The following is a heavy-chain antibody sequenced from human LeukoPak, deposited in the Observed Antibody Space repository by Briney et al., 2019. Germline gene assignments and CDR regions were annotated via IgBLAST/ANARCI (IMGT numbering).Heavy chain of an antibody. CDR2: ISYDGSNK. V-gene: IGHV3-30-3*01. CDR1: GFTFSSYA. J-gene: IGHJ4*02. D-gene: IGHD3-10*01. Sequence: GGSLRLSCAASGFTFSSYAMHWVRQAPGKGLEWVAVISYDGSNKNYADSVKGRFTISRDNSKNTLYLQMDSLRAEDTAVYYCARSSYYYGAGSYPDYWGEGTLVTVSS. CDR3: ARSSYYYGAGSYPDY.